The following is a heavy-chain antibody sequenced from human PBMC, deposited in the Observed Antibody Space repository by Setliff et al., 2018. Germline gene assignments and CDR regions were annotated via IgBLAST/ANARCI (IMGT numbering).Heavy chain of an antibody. V-gene: IGHV1-18*01. CDR1: GYTFNSYG. J-gene: IGHJ3*02. CDR2: ISPYNGNT. CDR3: ARSSDSGYYHQRDAFDI. Sequence: GASVKVSCTASGYTFNSYGINWLRQAPGQGLEWLGWISPYNGNTKYAQTVQDRITMATDTSTRTSYMELSSLRSGDTAVYFCARSSDSGYYHQRDAFDIWGQGTRVTVSS. D-gene: IGHD3-22*01.